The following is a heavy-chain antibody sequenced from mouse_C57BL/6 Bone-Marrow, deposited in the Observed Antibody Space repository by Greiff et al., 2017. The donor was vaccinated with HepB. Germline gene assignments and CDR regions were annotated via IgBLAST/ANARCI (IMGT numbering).Heavy chain of an antibody. V-gene: IGHV1-5*01. D-gene: IGHD1-1*01. CDR2: IYPGNSDT. CDR3: TRSRYYYCSKYFDV. J-gene: IGHJ1*03. Sequence: DVKLQESGTVLARPGASVKMSCKTSGYTFTSYWMHWVKQRPGQGLEWIGAIYPGNSDTSYNQKFKGKAKLTAVTSASTAYMELSSLTYEDSAVYYCTRSRYYYCSKYFDVWGTGTTVTVSS. CDR1: GYTFTSYW.